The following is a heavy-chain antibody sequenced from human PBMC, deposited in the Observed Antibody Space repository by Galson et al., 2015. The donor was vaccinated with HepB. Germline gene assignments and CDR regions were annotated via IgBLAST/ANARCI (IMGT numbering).Heavy chain of an antibody. V-gene: IGHV3-21*01. CDR3: ARGRASSSWYNYYYGMDV. J-gene: IGHJ6*02. CDR1: GFTFSSYS. D-gene: IGHD6-13*01. CDR2: ISSSSSYI. Sequence: SLRLSCAASGFTFSSYSMNWVRQAPGKGLEWVSSISSSSSYIYYADSVKGRFTISRDNAKNSLYLQMNSLRAEDTAVYYCARGRASSSWYNYYYGMDVWGQGTTVTVSS.